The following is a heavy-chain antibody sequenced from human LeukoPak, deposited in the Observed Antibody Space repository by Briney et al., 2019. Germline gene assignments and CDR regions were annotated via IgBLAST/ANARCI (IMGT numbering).Heavy chain of an antibody. D-gene: IGHD1-7*01. CDR2: INWNGGST. V-gene: IGHV3-20*04. J-gene: IGHJ3*02. Sequence: PGGSLRLSCAASGFTFDDYTMHWVRQAPGKGLEWVSGINWNGGSTGYADSVKGRFTISRDNAKNSLYLQMNSLRAEDTALYYCARGYNWNYQNAFDIWGQGTMVTVSS. CDR3: ARGYNWNYQNAFDI. CDR1: GFTFDDYT.